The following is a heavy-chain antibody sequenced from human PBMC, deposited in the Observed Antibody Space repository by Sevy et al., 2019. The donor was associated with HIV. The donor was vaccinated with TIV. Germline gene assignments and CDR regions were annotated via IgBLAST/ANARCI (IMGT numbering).Heavy chain of an antibody. V-gene: IGHV4-38-2*01. CDR3: ARGDYYVTSGYTYYFDY. J-gene: IGHJ4*02. CDR2: IYHSGRT. CDR1: GYSISSGYY. D-gene: IGHD3-22*01. Sequence: TLSLTCAVSGYSISSGYYWGWIRQPPGKGLEWIGNIYHSGRTYNNPSLKSRVTMSVDTSKNQFSLKLSSVTAADTAVYYCARGDYYVTSGYTYYFDYWGQGTLVTVSS.